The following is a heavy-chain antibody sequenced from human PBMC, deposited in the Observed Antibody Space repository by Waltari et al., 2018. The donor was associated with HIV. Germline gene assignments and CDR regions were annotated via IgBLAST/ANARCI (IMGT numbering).Heavy chain of an antibody. J-gene: IGHJ4*02. Sequence: EVQLVEPGEGLVQPAGSLRRSCAPSEFTFNTNWLTWVRQAPGKGLEWVANIKQDESEKYYVDSVKGRFTISRDNAKNSLFLQMNSLRAEDTAVYYCAREALYDSSGYYFDYWGQGTLVTVSS. CDR2: IKQDESEK. CDR3: AREALYDSSGYYFDY. V-gene: IGHV3-7*01. CDR1: EFTFNTNW. D-gene: IGHD3-22*01.